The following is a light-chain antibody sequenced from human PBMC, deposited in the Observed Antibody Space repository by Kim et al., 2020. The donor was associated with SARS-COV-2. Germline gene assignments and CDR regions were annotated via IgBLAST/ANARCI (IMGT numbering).Light chain of an antibody. CDR2: QDM. J-gene: IGLJ2*01. CDR1: SIGAKS. V-gene: IGLV3-9*01. CDR3: QVWDSGTAV. Sequence: SYELTQPLSESVSLGQTVRLTCWGGSIGAKSVYWYQQRPGQAPILVIYQDMKRPSGIPERFSGSNSGNTATLTISRTQTGDEADYYCQVWDSGTAVFGGG.